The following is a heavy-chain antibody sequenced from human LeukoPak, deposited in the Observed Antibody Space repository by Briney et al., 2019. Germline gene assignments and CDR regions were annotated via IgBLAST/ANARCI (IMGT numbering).Heavy chain of an antibody. Sequence: GGSLRLSCAASGFTFSSYSMNWVRQAPGKGLEWVSYIGSSSSTTYYADSVKGRFTISRDNAKNSLYLQMNSLRAEDTAVYYCASFTVTTRILEGTLVDYWGQGTLVTVSS. J-gene: IGHJ4*02. CDR1: GFTFSSYS. D-gene: IGHD4-17*01. CDR3: ASFTVTTRILEGTLVDY. V-gene: IGHV3-48*01. CDR2: IGSSSSTT.